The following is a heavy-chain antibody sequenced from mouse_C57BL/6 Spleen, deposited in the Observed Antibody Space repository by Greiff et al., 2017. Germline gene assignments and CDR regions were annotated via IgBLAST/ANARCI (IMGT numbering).Heavy chain of an antibody. CDR2: IWGVGST. V-gene: IGHV2-6*01. Sequence: VQLVESGPGLVAPSQSLSITCTVSGFSLTSYGVDWVRQSPGKGLEWLGVIWGVGSTNYNSALKSRLSISKDNAKSQVFLKMNSLQTDDTAMYXCARSLITTVDYAMDYWGQGTSVTVSS. D-gene: IGHD1-1*01. CDR3: ARSLITTVDYAMDY. CDR1: GFSLTSYG. J-gene: IGHJ4*01.